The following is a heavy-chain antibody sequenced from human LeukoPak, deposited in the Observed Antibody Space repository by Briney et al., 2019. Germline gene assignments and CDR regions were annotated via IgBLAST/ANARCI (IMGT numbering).Heavy chain of an antibody. J-gene: IGHJ6*02. CDR2: FDPEEGET. CDR3: TTCLNGAGQPVAIYYYGMDV. Sequence: GASVKVSCKVSGHTLTGLSMHWVRQAPGKGLEWMGGFDPEEGETTYAPKFQGRVTMTEDTSADTAYMELSSLRSEDTAVYYCTTCLNGAGQPVAIYYYGMDVWGQGTTVTVSS. CDR1: GHTLTGLS. D-gene: IGHD2-2*01. V-gene: IGHV1-24*01.